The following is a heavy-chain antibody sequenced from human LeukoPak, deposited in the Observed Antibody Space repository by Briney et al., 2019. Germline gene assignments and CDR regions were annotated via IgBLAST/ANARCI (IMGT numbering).Heavy chain of an antibody. J-gene: IGHJ4*02. CDR2: IWYDGSNE. CDR3: ARALTTLTYEGY. Sequence: GGSLRLSCAVSGFTFRNAGMNWVRQAPGKGLEWVAIIWYDGSNEYYGDSVKGRFIISRDDSRNTLYLQMNSLRAEDTAVYYCARALTTLTYEGYWGQGTLVTVSS. D-gene: IGHD1-1*01. CDR1: GFTFRNAG. V-gene: IGHV3-33*01.